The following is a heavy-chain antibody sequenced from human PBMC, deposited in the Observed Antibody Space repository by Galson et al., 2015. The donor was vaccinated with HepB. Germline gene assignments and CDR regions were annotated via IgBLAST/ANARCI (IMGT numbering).Heavy chain of an antibody. CDR1: GITFSNYA. Sequence: SLRLSCAVSGITFSNYAMHWVRQAPGKGLEWLSFISDNGNNKDYADSVKGRFTISRDNSKNTLYLQVNSLRAEDTAVYYCAKDLKGGYSLDYWGQGTLVTVSS. CDR2: ISDNGNNK. J-gene: IGHJ4*02. CDR3: AKDLKGGYSLDY. V-gene: IGHV3-30*04. D-gene: IGHD3-16*01.